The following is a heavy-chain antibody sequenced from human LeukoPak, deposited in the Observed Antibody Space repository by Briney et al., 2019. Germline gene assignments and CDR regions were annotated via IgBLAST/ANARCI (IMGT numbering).Heavy chain of an antibody. J-gene: IGHJ4*02. Sequence: ASVKVSCKASGYTYTSYDINWVRQATGQGLEWMGWMNPNSGNTGYAQKFQGRVTTTRNTSISTAYMELSSLRSEDTAVYYCARLITMVRGGKYYFDYWGQGTLVTVSS. CDR2: MNPNSGNT. V-gene: IGHV1-8*01. D-gene: IGHD3-10*01. CDR1: GYTYTSYD. CDR3: ARLITMVRGGKYYFDY.